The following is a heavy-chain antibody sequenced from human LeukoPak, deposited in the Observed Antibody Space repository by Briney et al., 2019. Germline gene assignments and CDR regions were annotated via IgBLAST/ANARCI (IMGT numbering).Heavy chain of an antibody. V-gene: IGHV4-34*01. CDR3: ARSSVWSGYPFDY. D-gene: IGHD3-3*01. CDR1: GGSFSGYY. CDR2: INHSGST. Sequence: KPSETLSLTCAVYGGSFSGYYWSWIRQPPGKGLERIGEINHSGSTNYNPSLKSRVTISVDTSKNQFSLKLSSVTAADTAVYYCARSSVWSGYPFDYWGQGTLVTVSS. J-gene: IGHJ4*02.